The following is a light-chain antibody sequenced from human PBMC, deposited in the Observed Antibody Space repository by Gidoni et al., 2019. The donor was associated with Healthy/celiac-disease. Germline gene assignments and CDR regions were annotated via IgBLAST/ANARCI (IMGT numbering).Light chain of an antibody. CDR3: QQYYSTRT. V-gene: IGKV4-1*01. CDR2: WAS. Sequence: DIVMTQSPDSLAVSLGERATINCKSSQSVLYSSNTKNYLAWYQQTPGQPPKLLIYWASTRESGVPDRFSGSGSGTDFTLTISSLQAEYVAVYYCQQYYSTRTFGQGTKVEIK. CDR1: QSVLYSSNTKNY. J-gene: IGKJ1*01.